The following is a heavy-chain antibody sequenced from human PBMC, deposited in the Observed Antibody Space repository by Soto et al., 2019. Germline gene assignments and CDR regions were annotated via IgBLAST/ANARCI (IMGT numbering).Heavy chain of an antibody. CDR1: RFDFSSHW. Sequence: PGGSQRLSCVDSRFDFSSHWMHWVRQVPGKGLVWVSRINADGSGTAYADSVRGRFTISRDNAKSTLYSEMNSLRAEDTAVYYCVREGHYDLSGFYPHYYYGLDVWGQGTTVTVSS. CDR2: INADGSGT. CDR3: VREGHYDLSGFYPHYYYGLDV. J-gene: IGHJ6*01. V-gene: IGHV3-74*03. D-gene: IGHD3-22*01.